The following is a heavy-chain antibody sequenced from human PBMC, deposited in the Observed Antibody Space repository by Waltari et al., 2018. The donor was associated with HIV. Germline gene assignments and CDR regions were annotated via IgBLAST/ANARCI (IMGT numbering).Heavy chain of an antibody. J-gene: IGHJ4*02. Sequence: QVQLQESGPGLVKPSETLSLNGPVSGGSISSYYWSWIRQPAGKGLEWNGRLCTGENTHYNPSLRSRVTMSGDTSKNQFSLKLSSVTAADTAVYYCARERDYSNTRALDYWGQGTLVTVSS. CDR2: LCTGENT. CDR3: ARERDYSNTRALDY. CDR1: GGSISSYY. V-gene: IGHV4-4*07. D-gene: IGHD4-4*01.